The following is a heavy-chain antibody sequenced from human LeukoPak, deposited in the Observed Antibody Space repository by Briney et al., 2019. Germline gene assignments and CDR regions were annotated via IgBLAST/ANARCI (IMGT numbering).Heavy chain of an antibody. J-gene: IGHJ4*02. CDR3: ARVAVGAYFDY. CDR2: ICYSGST. CDR1: GGSISSYY. V-gene: IGHV4-59*01. D-gene: IGHD1-26*01. Sequence: SETLSLTCTVSGGSISSYYWSWIRQPPGKGLEWIGYICYSGSTNYNPSLKSRVTISVDTSKNQFSLKLSSVTAADTAVYYCARVAVGAYFDYWGQRTLVTVSS.